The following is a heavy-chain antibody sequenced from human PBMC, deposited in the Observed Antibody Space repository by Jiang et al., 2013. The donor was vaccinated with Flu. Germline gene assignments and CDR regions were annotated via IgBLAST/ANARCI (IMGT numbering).Heavy chain of an antibody. D-gene: IGHD5-12*01. CDR1: GYSFANYW. CDR3: ARRWSSGYYSRSNYFDY. Sequence: VQLVESGAEVKKPGESLRISCKGSGYSFANYWISWVRQMPGKGLEWMGRIDPSDSYTNYNPSFRGHVTISLDMSISTTYLQWDSLESSDNAIYYCARRWSSGYYSRSNYFDYWGQGTLVTVSS. CDR2: IDPSDSYT. V-gene: IGHV5-10-1*03. J-gene: IGHJ4*02.